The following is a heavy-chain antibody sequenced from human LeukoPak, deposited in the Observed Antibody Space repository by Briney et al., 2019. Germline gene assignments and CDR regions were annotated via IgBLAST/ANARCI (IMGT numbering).Heavy chain of an antibody. CDR3: ARDRPPNPADY. V-gene: IGHV4-61*02. Sequence: SETLSLTCTDTGGSINSGSYYWSWIRQPAGKGLEWIGRIYTSGSTNYNPSLKSRVTISVDTSKNQFSLKLSSVTAADTAVYYCARDRPPNPADYWGQGTLVTVSS. J-gene: IGHJ4*02. CDR1: GGSINSGSYY. CDR2: IYTSGST.